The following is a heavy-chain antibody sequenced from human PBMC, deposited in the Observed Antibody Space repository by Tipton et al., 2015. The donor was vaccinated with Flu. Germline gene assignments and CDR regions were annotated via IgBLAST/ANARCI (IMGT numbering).Heavy chain of an antibody. J-gene: IGHJ4*02. CDR3: ARDHSGYAQLDY. D-gene: IGHD5-12*01. Sequence: SLRLSCAASGFTFSTYWMTWVRQAPGKGLEWVANINQDGSVKYYVDSVKGRFTISRDNAKTSLYLQMNSLRAEDTAVYYCARDHSGYAQLDYWGQGTLVTVSS. CDR1: GFTFSTYW. V-gene: IGHV3-7*03. CDR2: INQDGSVK.